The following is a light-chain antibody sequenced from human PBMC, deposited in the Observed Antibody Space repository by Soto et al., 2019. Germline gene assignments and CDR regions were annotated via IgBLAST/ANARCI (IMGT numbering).Light chain of an antibody. CDR3: CSYTNSNTLV. CDR2: EVS. Sequence: QSALTQPASVSGSPGQSITISCTGTSRDVGGYNYVSWYQQHPGKAPKVMIYEVSNRPSGVSNRFSGSKSGNTASLTISGLQAEDEADYYCCSYTNSNTLVFGTGTKLTVL. CDR1: SRDVGGYNY. V-gene: IGLV2-14*01. J-gene: IGLJ1*01.